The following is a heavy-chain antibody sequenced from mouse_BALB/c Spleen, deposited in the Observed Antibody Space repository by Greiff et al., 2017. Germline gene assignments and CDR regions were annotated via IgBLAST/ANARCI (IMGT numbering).Heavy chain of an antibody. D-gene: IGHD2-10*01. Sequence: QVQLKESGAELAKPGASVKMSCKASGYTFTSYWMHWVKQRPGQGLEWIGYINPSTGYTEYNQKFKDKATLTADKSSSTAYMQLSSLTSEDSAVYYCARAYSLDYWGQGTTLTVSS. J-gene: IGHJ2*01. V-gene: IGHV1-7*01. CDR2: INPSTGYT. CDR1: GYTFTSYW. CDR3: ARAYSLDY.